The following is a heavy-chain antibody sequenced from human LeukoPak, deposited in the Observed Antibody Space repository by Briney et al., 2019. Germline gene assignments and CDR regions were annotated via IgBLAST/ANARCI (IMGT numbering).Heavy chain of an antibody. CDR2: IGVYKGNA. Sequence: GASVKVSCKASGYTFTSYGISWVRQAPGQGLGWMGWIGVYKGNANYDQKLQGRVPMTTDTSTSPAYMELRSLRSDDTAVYYCARGYCSSTSCSLGGIMDVWGKGTTVTVSS. D-gene: IGHD2-2*01. CDR1: GYTFTSYG. CDR3: ARGYCSSTSCSLGGIMDV. V-gene: IGHV1-18*01. J-gene: IGHJ6*03.